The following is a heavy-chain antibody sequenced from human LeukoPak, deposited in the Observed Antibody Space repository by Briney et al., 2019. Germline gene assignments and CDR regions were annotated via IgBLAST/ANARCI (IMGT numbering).Heavy chain of an antibody. J-gene: IGHJ4*02. Sequence: PGGSLRLSCAASGFTFSSYAMNWVRQAPGNGLEWVSGISGSGTRTEYADSVKGRFTISRDNSKNTLYLQMNNLRAEDTAVYFCAKDSRPTIAVAGFDYWGQGTLVTVSS. D-gene: IGHD6-19*01. CDR3: AKDSRPTIAVAGFDY. V-gene: IGHV3-23*01. CDR2: ISGSGTRT. CDR1: GFTFSSYA.